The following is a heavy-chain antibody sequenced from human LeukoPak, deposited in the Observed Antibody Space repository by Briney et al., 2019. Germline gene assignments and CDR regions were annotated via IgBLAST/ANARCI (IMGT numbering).Heavy chain of an antibody. CDR1: GFTFSSYA. CDR2: ISSNGGST. V-gene: IGHV3-64D*09. J-gene: IGHJ6*02. Sequence: GGSLRLSCSASGFTFSSYAMHWVRQAPGKGLEYVSAISSNGGSTYYADSVKGRFTISRDNSKNTLYLQMSSLRAEDTAVYYCVKGSTPQFDYYGMDVWGQGTTVTVSS. CDR3: VKGSTPQFDYYGMDV. D-gene: IGHD3-10*01.